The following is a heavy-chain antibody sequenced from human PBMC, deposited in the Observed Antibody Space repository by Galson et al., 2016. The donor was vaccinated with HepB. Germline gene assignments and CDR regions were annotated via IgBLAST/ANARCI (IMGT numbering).Heavy chain of an antibody. J-gene: IGHJ3*02. CDR2: INTAKGDT. D-gene: IGHD2-8*02. Sequence: SVKVSCKASGYTFTAYAIHWVRQAPGQRLEWMAWINTAKGDTRYLQKLQGRVTLTRDTSATTASMELSSLRSEDTAVYYCARRLVGSYGNAFDIWGQGTLVTVSS. CDR1: GYTFTAYA. CDR3: ARRLVGSYGNAFDI. V-gene: IGHV1-3*04.